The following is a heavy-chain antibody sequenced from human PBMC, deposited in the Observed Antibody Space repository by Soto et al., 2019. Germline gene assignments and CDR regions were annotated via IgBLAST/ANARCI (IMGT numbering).Heavy chain of an antibody. J-gene: IGHJ4*02. D-gene: IGHD3-10*01. V-gene: IGHV4-61*01. CDR1: GGSVSSGSYY. CDR2: IYYSGST. CDR3: ARDIANYYGSGSYYKVYYFDY. Sequence: ETLSLTCTVSGGSVSSGSYYWSWIRQPPGKGLEWIGYIYYSGSTNYNPSLRSRVTISVDTSKNQFSLKLSSVTAADTAVYYCARDIANYYGSGSYYKVYYFDYWGQGTLVTVSS.